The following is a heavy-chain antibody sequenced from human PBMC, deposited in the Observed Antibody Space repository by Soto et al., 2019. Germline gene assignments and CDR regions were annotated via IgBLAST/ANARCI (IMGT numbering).Heavy chain of an antibody. Sequence: QGQLVQSGGEVKKPGASVKVSCKASGYTFTRYGISWVRQAPGQGLEWMGWISGYNGDTKYAQKFQGRVTMTVDTSTTTAYMELRSLISDDRAVYYCAKNGQPPYYYYGMDVWGQGTTVTVSS. J-gene: IGHJ6*02. D-gene: IGHD2-8*01. CDR3: AKNGQPPYYYYGMDV. CDR1: GYTFTRYG. CDR2: ISGYNGDT. V-gene: IGHV1-18*01.